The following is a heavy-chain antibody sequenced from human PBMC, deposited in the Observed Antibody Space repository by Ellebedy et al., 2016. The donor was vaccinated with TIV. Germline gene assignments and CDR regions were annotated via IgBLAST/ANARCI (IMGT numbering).Heavy chain of an antibody. J-gene: IGHJ6*02. Sequence: SETLSLTCSVSGGSISSYYWSWIRQPPGKGLGWIGYISDTGSTHYNPSLESRVTISIDPAKNQFSLKVNSVTAADTAVYFCARTEVTATRDYFYNTLDVWGQGTTVTVSS. CDR3: ARTEVTATRDYFYNTLDV. D-gene: IGHD1-26*01. CDR2: ISDTGST. CDR1: GGSISSYY. V-gene: IGHV4-59*01.